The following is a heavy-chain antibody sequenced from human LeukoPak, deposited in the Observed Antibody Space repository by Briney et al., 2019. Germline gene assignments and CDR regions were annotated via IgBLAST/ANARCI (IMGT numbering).Heavy chain of an antibody. CDR3: AREHRTPPLRITMIVVALGY. CDR1: GYTFTSYY. J-gene: IGHJ4*02. Sequence: ASVKVSCKASGYTFTSYYMHWVRQAPGQGLEWMGIINPSGGSTSYAQKFQGRVTMTRDPSTSTVYMELSSLRSEDTAVYYCAREHRTPPLRITMIVVALGYWGQGTLVTVSS. CDR2: INPSGGST. V-gene: IGHV1-46*01. D-gene: IGHD3-22*01.